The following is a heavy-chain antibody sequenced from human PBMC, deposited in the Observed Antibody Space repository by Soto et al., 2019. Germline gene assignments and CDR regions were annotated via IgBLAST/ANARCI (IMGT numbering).Heavy chain of an antibody. CDR3: ARGTTFGGSGGGRSSGWYVGEGYGMDV. CDR1: GGTFSSYA. CDR2: IIPIFGTA. D-gene: IGHD6-19*01. J-gene: IGHJ6*02. V-gene: IGHV1-69*06. Sequence: GASVKVSCKASGGTFSSYAISWLRQAPGQGLEWMGGIIPIFGTANYAQKFQGRVTITADKSTSTAYMELSSLRSEDTAVYYCARGTTFGGSGGGRSSGWYVGEGYGMDVWGQGTTVTVSS.